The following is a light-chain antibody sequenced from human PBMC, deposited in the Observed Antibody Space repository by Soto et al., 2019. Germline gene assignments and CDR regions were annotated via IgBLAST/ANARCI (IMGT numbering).Light chain of an antibody. J-gene: IGLJ2*01. Sequence: QSGLTQPPSASGSPGQSVTISCTGTTNDVGTYNFVSWYQQHPGRAPKLILYEVTKRPSGVPDRFSGSKSDNTASLTVSGLQAGDEADYYCSSYAGTNAVLFGGGTQLTVL. V-gene: IGLV2-8*01. CDR3: SSYAGTNAVL. CDR1: TNDVGTYNF. CDR2: EVT.